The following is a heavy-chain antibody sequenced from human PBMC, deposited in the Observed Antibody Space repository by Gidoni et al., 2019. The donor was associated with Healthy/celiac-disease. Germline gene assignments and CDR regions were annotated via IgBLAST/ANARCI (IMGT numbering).Heavy chain of an antibody. D-gene: IGHD4-17*01. Sequence: QVQLQESGPGLVKPSETLSLTCAVSGYSISSVYYWGWIRQPPGKGLEWIGSTYHSGSTYYNPSLKSRVTISVDTSKNQFSLKLSSVTAADTAVYYCARELSWGMTTGNRNPFDYWGQGTLVTVSS. CDR1: GYSISSVYY. CDR3: ARELSWGMTTGNRNPFDY. V-gene: IGHV4-38-2*02. CDR2: TYHSGST. J-gene: IGHJ4*02.